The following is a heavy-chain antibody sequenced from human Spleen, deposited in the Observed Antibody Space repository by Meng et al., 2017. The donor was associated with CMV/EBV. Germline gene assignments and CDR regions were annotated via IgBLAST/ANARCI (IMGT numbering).Heavy chain of an antibody. D-gene: IGHD6-13*01. CDR3: AGGGGIAAAGTFDY. V-gene: IGHV1-69*11. CDR2: ILPILGTA. Sequence: VQLVQSGGEVEKPGSSVKVSCKASGGTIRSDAIRLVRPAPGQGLEWMGGILPILGTAKHAQKVQGRVTITGEESTSTAYMELGSLGSEDTAVYYCAGGGGIAAAGTFDYWGQGTLVTVSS. J-gene: IGHJ4*02. CDR1: GGTIRSDA.